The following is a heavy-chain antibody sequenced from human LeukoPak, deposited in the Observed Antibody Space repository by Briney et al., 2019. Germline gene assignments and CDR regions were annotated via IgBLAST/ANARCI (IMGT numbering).Heavy chain of an antibody. CDR1: GGTFSSYA. J-gene: IGHJ3*02. D-gene: IGHD3-22*01. CDR3: ARDLYYYDSSGYYYVTSPVDAFDI. V-gene: IGHV1-69*13. CDR2: IIPIFGTA. Sequence: ASVKVSCKASGGTFSSYAISWVRQAPGQGLEWMGGIIPIFGTANYAQKFQGRVTITADESTSTAYMELSSLRSEDTAVYYCARDLYYYDSSGYYYVTSPVDAFDIWGQGTMVTVSS.